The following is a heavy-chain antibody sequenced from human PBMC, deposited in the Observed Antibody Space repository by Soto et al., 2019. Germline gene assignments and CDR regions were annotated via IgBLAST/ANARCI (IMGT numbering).Heavy chain of an antibody. Sequence: PGGSLRLSCAASGFIFSDHYMDWVRQAPGKGLEWVGRIRDKTKSYTTEYAASVKGRFTISRDDSNNALYLQMNSLKTEDTAVYYCARASPRYCSSGSCYDFDYWGQGTLVTVSS. CDR3: ARASPRYCSSGSCYDFDY. J-gene: IGHJ4*02. D-gene: IGHD2-15*01. CDR1: GFIFSDHY. V-gene: IGHV3-72*01. CDR2: IRDKTKSYTT.